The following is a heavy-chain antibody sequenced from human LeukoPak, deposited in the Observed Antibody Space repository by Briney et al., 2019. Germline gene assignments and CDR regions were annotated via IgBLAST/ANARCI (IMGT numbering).Heavy chain of an antibody. CDR3: ARTYCIGSSCPGVFEY. J-gene: IGHJ4*02. CDR1: GFPFSSYA. V-gene: IGHV3-23*01. D-gene: IGHD2-15*01. CDR2: ISDSGGRT. Sequence: GGSLRLSCAASGFPFSSYAMRWVRQAPGEGVEWVSVISDSGGRTYSAASVKGRFTISRDNSKDTLYLQMNSLRAEDTAVYYCARTYCIGSSCPGVFEYWGQGTLVTVSS.